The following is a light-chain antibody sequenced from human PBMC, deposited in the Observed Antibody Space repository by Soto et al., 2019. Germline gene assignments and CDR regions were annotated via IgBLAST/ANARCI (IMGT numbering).Light chain of an antibody. Sequence: DIQMTQSPSSVSASVGDRVTITSRASQGISNWLAWYQQKPGKAPKLLIYAASRLQVGVPSRFSGSGSETGFTLTISSLQPEDFATYYCQQANSFPYTFGRGTKVEIK. J-gene: IGKJ2*01. CDR1: QGISNW. CDR2: AAS. V-gene: IGKV1D-12*01. CDR3: QQANSFPYT.